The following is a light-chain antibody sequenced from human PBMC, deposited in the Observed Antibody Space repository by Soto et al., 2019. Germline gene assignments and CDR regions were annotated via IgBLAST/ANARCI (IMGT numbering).Light chain of an antibody. CDR1: QSISSH. V-gene: IGKV1-39*01. J-gene: IGKJ4*01. Sequence: DIQMTQSPSSLSASVGDRVTITCRASQSISSHLNWYQQKPGKAPKLLIYDASSLQSGVPSRFSGSGSGTAFTLTISSLQPEDFATYYCQQSASTPPTFGGGTNVDIK. CDR3: QQSASTPPT. CDR2: DAS.